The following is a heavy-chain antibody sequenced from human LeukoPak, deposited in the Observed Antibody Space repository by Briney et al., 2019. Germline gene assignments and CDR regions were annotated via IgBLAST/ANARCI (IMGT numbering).Heavy chain of an antibody. V-gene: IGHV3-53*04. J-gene: IGHJ4*02. D-gene: IGHD3-22*01. CDR2: IYSGGST. Sequence: LSGGSLRLSCAASEFTVSSNYMSWVRQAPGKGLEWVSVIYSGGSTYYADSVKGRFTISRHNSKNTLYLQMNSLRAEDTAVYYCARLNYYDSSGYDYWGQGTLVTVSS. CDR1: EFTVSSNY. CDR3: ARLNYYDSSGYDY.